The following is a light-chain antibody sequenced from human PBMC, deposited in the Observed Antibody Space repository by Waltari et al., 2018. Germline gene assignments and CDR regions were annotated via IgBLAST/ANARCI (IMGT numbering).Light chain of an antibody. CDR2: DVS. J-gene: IGLJ2*01. CDR3: SSYTSSSTVV. V-gene: IGLV2-14*01. CDR1: SSAVGGYNY. Sequence: QSALTQPASVSGSPGQSITISCPGTSSAVGGYNYVSWYQQHPGKAPKLRIYDVSKRPSGVSNRFSGSKSGNTASLTISGLQAEDEADYYCSSYTSSSTVVFGGGTKLTVL.